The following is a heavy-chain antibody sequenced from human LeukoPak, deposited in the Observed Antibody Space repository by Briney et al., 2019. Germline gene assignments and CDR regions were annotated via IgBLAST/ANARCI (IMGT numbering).Heavy chain of an antibody. CDR2: IYTSGST. CDR1: GSISSYY. D-gene: IGHD2-2*01. J-gene: IGHJ3*02. CDR3: ARQKCTSTSCLTKNAFDS. Sequence: SETLSLTCTVSGSISSYYWSWIRQPPGKGLEWIGYIYTSGSTNYNPSLKSRVTISVDTSKNQFSLDLSSVTAADTAVYYCARQKCTSTSCLTKNAFDSWGQGTMVTVSS. V-gene: IGHV4-4*09.